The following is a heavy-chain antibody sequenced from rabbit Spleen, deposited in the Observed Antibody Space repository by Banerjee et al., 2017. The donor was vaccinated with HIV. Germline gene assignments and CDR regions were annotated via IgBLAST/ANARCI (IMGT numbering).Heavy chain of an antibody. D-gene: IGHD8-1*01. CDR2: IDAGSSSGFT. Sequence: QSLEESGGDLVKPGASLTLTCTASGFTITISSYMCWVRQAPGKGLEWIACIDAGSSSGFTYSASWAKGRFTISKTSSTTVTLQMTSLTAADTATYFCARDAATSFSSYGMDLWGQGTLVTVS. CDR3: ARDAATSFSSYGMDL. CDR1: GFTITISSY. V-gene: IGHV1S40*01. J-gene: IGHJ6*01.